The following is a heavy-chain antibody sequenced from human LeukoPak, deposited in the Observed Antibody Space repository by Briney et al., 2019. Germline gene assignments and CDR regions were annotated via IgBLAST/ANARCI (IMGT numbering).Heavy chain of an antibody. CDR2: IYYSGST. J-gene: IGHJ6*02. V-gene: IGHV4-59*01. Sequence: NPSETLSLTCTVSGGSISSYYWSWIRQPPGKGLEWIGYIYYSGSTNYNPSLKSRVTISVGTSKNQFSLKLSSVTAADTAVYYCARGVDFWSGYYPYYYYGMDVWGQGTTVTVSS. CDR1: GGSISSYY. CDR3: ARGVDFWSGYYPYYYYGMDV. D-gene: IGHD3-3*01.